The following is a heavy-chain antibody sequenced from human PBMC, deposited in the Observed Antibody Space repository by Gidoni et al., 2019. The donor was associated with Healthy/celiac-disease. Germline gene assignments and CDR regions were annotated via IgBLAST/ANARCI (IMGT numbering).Heavy chain of an antibody. CDR1: GFTFSSYG. Sequence: QVQLVESGGGVVQPGRSLRLSCAASGFTFSSYGMHWVRQAPGKGLEWVAVIWYDGSNKYYADSVKGRFTISRDNSKNTLYLQMNSLRAEDTAVYYCARDPGYQLTGHYYYGMDVWGQGTTVTVSS. CDR3: ARDPGYQLTGHYYYGMDV. V-gene: IGHV3-33*01. D-gene: IGHD2-2*01. J-gene: IGHJ6*02. CDR2: IWYDGSNK.